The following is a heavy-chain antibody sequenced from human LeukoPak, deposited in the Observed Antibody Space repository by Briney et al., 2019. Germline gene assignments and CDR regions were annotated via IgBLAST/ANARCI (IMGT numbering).Heavy chain of an antibody. CDR3: ARAQLGAFDI. CDR1: GFTVSSNY. V-gene: IGHV3-53*01. J-gene: IGHJ3*02. D-gene: IGHD3-16*01. Sequence: GGSLRLSCAASGFTVSSNYMSWVRQAPGKGLEWVSVIYSGGSTYYADSVKGRFTISRDNSKDTLYLQMNSLRAEDTAVYYCARAQLGAFDIWGQGTMVTVSS. CDR2: IYSGGST.